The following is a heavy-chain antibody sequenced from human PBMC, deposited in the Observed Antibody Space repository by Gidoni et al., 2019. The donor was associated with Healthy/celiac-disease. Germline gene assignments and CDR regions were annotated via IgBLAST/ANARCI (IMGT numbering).Heavy chain of an antibody. D-gene: IGHD3-16*01. CDR2: ISSSSSYI. CDR3: AIPALRGFGGVPQPYYYGMDV. Sequence: EVQLVESGGGLVTPGGSMRLSCADPGFTFSSYSMNWVRQAPGKGLELVSSISSSSSYIYYADSVKGRFTISRDNAKNSLYLQMNSLRAEDTAVYYCAIPALRGFGGVPQPYYYGMDVWGQGTTVTVSS. V-gene: IGHV3-21*01. CDR1: GFTFSSYS. J-gene: IGHJ6*02.